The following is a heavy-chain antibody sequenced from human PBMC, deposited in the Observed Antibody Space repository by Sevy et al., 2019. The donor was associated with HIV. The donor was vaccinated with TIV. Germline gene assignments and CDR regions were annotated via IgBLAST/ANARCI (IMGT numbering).Heavy chain of an antibody. Sequence: ASVKVSCKASGYTFTSYGISWVRQAPGQGLEWMGGISAYNGNTNYAQKLQGRVTMTTDTSTSTAYMELRSLRSDDTAVYYCARRADYYDRSGDLTLRGQGTLVTVSS. D-gene: IGHD3-22*01. CDR2: ISAYNGNT. CDR3: ARRADYYDRSGDLTL. V-gene: IGHV1-18*01. J-gene: IGHJ4*02. CDR1: GYTFTSYG.